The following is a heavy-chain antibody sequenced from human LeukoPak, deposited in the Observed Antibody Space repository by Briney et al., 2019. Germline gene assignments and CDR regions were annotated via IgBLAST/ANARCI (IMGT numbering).Heavy chain of an antibody. CDR1: GGTFSSYA. CDR3: AREVGGTYYDFWSGYYTGNDAFDI. CDR2: IIPIFGTA. D-gene: IGHD3-3*01. J-gene: IGHJ3*02. Sequence: SVKVSCQASGGTFSSYAISWVRQAPGQGLEWMGGIIPIFGTANYAQKFQGRVTITADESTSTAYMELSSLRSEDTAVYYCAREVGGTYYDFWSGYYTGNDAFDIWGQGTMVTVSS. V-gene: IGHV1-69*13.